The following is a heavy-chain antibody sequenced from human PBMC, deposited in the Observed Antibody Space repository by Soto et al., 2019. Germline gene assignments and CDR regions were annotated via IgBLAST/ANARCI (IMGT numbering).Heavy chain of an antibody. Sequence: SQTLSLTCAISGDSVSSNSAAWNWIRQSPSRGLEWLGRTYYRSKWYNDYAVSVKSRITINPDTSKNQFSLQLNSVTPEDTAVYYCARDSSAWLTGDKDYYYYYGMDVWGQGTTVTVSS. CDR2: TYYRSKWYN. D-gene: IGHD7-27*01. CDR3: ARDSSAWLTGDKDYYYYYGMDV. CDR1: GDSVSSNSAA. V-gene: IGHV6-1*01. J-gene: IGHJ6*02.